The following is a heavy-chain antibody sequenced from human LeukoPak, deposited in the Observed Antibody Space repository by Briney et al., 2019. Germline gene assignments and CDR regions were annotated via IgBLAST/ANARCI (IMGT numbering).Heavy chain of an antibody. CDR1: GFTFSSYW. V-gene: IGHV3-9*01. Sequence: GGSLRLSCAASGFTFSSYWMSWVRQAPGKGLEWVSGISWNSGSIGYADSVKGRFTISRDNAKNSLYLQMNSLRAEDTALYYCAKGVYSSSWDFDYWGQGTLVTVSS. J-gene: IGHJ4*02. D-gene: IGHD6-13*01. CDR2: ISWNSGSI. CDR3: AKGVYSSSWDFDY.